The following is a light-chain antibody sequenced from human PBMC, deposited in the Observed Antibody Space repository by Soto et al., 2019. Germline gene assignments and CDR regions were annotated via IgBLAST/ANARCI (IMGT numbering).Light chain of an antibody. CDR3: QQRSNWPPYT. CDR1: KSASSY. V-gene: IGKV3-11*01. CDR2: DAS. J-gene: IGKJ2*01. Sequence: EIVLTQSPATLSLSPGERATLSCRASKSASSYLAWYQQKPGQAPRLLIYDASNRATGIPARFSGSGSGTDFTLTISSREPEDFAVYYCQQRSNWPPYTFGQGTKLEIK.